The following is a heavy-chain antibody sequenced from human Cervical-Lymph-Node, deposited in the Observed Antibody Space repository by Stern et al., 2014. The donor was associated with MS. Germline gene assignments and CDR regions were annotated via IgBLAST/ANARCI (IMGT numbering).Heavy chain of an antibody. J-gene: IGHJ4*02. Sequence: EVQLVESGGGSVQPGRSLRLSCAASGFTFDDFAMHWVRPAPGNGLEWVSGISWNSNNIGYADSVRGRFTISRDNAKNSLYLQMNGLRPEDTALYYCAKDISERHYYFDSWGEGTLVTVSS. V-gene: IGHV3-9*01. CDR1: GFTFDDFA. CDR2: ISWNSNNI. D-gene: IGHD3-16*02. CDR3: AKDISERHYYFDS.